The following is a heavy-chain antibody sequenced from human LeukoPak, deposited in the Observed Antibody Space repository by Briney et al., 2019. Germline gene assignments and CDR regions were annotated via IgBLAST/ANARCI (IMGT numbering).Heavy chain of an antibody. J-gene: IGHJ4*02. CDR2: IYHSGST. CDR3: ARWMDY. Sequence: GSLRLSSSASGFTFSNAWMTWVRQAPGKGLEWIGSIYHSGSTYYNPSLKSRVTMSVDTSRNQFSLKLTSVTAADTAVYYCARWMDYWGQGTLVTVSS. V-gene: IGHV4-38-2*01. D-gene: IGHD2-2*03. CDR1: GFTFSNAW.